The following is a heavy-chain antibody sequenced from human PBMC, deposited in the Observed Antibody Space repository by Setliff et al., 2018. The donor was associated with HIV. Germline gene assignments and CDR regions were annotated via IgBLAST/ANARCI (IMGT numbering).Heavy chain of an antibody. CDR3: ARDGRAVTSLMVVVSLKNGMDV. CDR2: VDPSGGST. V-gene: IGHV1-46*01. J-gene: IGHJ6*02. CDR1: GYIFTSYY. D-gene: IGHD3-22*01. Sequence: RASVKVSCKASGYIFTSYYMHWLRQVPGQGLEWMGIVDPSGGSTHYAQKFEGRVTMTRDTSTSTFHMELSSLTSEDRAIYYCARDGRAVTSLMVVVSLKNGMDVWGQGTTVTVSS.